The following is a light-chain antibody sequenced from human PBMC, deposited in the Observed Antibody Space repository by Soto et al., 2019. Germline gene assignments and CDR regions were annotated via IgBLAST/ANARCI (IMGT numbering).Light chain of an antibody. CDR1: KSDVGGYNY. J-gene: IGLJ2*01. CDR3: SSFTSSNTVL. V-gene: IGLV2-14*01. CDR2: DVN. Sequence: QSVLTQPASVSGSPGQSITISCTGTKSDVGGYNYVSWFQQHPGKAPKLMIYDVNNRPSGVSNRFSGSKSGNTASLTISGLQAEDEADYYCSSFTSSNTVLFGGGTKLTVL.